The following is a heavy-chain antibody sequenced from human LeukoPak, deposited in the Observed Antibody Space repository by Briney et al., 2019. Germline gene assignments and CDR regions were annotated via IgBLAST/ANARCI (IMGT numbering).Heavy chain of an antibody. V-gene: IGHV4-39*07. CDR3: ARGPTHMVRGAPMDYFDY. D-gene: IGHD3-10*01. J-gene: IGHJ4*02. CDR2: IFYSGST. CDR1: GGSISTSNYY. Sequence: SETLSLTCTVSGGSISTSNYYWGWIRQPPGKGLEWIGNIFYSGSTYYSPSLRSRVTISPDTSRNQFSLKLNSVTAADTAVYYCARGPTHMVRGAPMDYFDYWGQGTLVTVSS.